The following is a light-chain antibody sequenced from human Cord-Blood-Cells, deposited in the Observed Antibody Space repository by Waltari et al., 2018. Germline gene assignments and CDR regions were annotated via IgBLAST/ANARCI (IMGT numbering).Light chain of an antibody. CDR1: QGISSY. V-gene: IGKV1-9*01. J-gene: IGKJ5*01. Sequence: IQLTQSPSSLSASVGDRVTITCRASQGISSYLAWYQQKPGKAPKLLIYAASTLQSGDPSRFSGSGSGTDFTLTSSSLQPEDFATYYCQQLNSYPITFGQGTRLEIK. CDR2: AAS. CDR3: QQLNSYPIT.